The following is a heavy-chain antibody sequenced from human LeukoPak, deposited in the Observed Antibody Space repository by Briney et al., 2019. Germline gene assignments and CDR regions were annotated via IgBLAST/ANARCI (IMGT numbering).Heavy chain of an antibody. J-gene: IGHJ4*02. CDR1: GFTFSSYG. D-gene: IGHD1-26*01. CDR2: IWYDGSNK. CDR3: AGGLGGSYYSPTDY. Sequence: GGSLRLSCAASGFTFSSYGMHWVRQAPGKGLEWVAVIWYDGSNKYYADSVKGRFTISRDNSKNTLYLQMNSLRAEDTAVYYCAGGLGGSYYSPTDYWGQGTLVTVSS. V-gene: IGHV3-33*01.